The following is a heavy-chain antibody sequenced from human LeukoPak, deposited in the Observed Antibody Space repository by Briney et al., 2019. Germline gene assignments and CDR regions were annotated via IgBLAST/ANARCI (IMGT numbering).Heavy chain of an antibody. CDR1: GFTFSSYW. CDR3: ARDDGSSYHPGIDY. D-gene: IGHD6-13*01. Sequence: GGSLRLSCAASGFTFSSYWMHWVRQAPGKGLVWVSRINTDGSSTNYADSVKGRFTISRDNAKNTLYLQMNSLRVEDTAVYYCARDDGSSYHPGIDYWGQGTLVTVSS. CDR2: INTDGSST. V-gene: IGHV3-74*01. J-gene: IGHJ4*02.